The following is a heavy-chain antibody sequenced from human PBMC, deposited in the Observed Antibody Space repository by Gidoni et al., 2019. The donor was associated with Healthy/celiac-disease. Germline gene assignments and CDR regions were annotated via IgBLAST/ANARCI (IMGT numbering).Heavy chain of an antibody. CDR3: AKAFGIAAAGRDYYGMDV. J-gene: IGHJ6*02. D-gene: IGHD6-13*01. V-gene: IGHV3-23*01. Sequence: EVQLLESGGGLVQPGGSLRLYCAASDFTFSSYAMSWVRPAPGQGLEWVSAISGSGGSTYYADSVKGRFTISRDNSKNTLYLQMNSLRAEDTAVYYCAKAFGIAAAGRDYYGMDVWGQGTTVTVSS. CDR1: DFTFSSYA. CDR2: ISGSGGST.